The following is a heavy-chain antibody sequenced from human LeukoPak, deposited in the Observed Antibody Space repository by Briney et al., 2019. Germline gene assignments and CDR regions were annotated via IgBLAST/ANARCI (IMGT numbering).Heavy chain of an antibody. CDR2: ISYDGSNK. D-gene: IGHD3-16*01. J-gene: IGHJ4*02. CDR3: TDLVDY. V-gene: IGHV3-30*03. Sequence: GGSLRLSCTASEFAFSRYWMNWVRQAPGKGLEWVAVISYDGSNKYYADSVKGRFTISRDNSKNTLYLQMNSLRAEDTAVYYCTDLVDYWGQGTLVTVSS. CDR1: EFAFSRYW.